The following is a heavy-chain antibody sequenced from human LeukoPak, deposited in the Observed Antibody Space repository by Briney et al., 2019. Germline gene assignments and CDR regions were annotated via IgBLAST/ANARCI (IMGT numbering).Heavy chain of an antibody. J-gene: IGHJ4*02. D-gene: IGHD3-10*01. V-gene: IGHV1-69*06. CDR2: IIPIFGTA. CDR1: GYTFTGYY. Sequence: ASVKVSCKASGYTFTGYYMHWVRQAPGQGLEWMGGIIPIFGTANYAQKFQGRVTITADKSTSTAYMELSSLRSEDTAVYYCARQQYYYGSGSPPFDYWGQGTLVTVSS. CDR3: ARQQYYYGSGSPPFDY.